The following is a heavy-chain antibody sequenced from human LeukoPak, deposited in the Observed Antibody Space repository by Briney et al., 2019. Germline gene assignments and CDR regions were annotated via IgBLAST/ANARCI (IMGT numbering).Heavy chain of an antibody. CDR2: IYHSGST. D-gene: IGHD2-21*02. CDR3: ASSLSNCGGDCYLTFDY. V-gene: IGHV4-30-2*01. CDR1: GGSISSGGYS. J-gene: IGHJ4*02. Sequence: PSETLSLTCAVSGGSISSGGYSWSWIRQPPGKGLEWIGYIYHSGSTYYNPSLKSRVTISVDRSKNQFSLKLSSVTAADTAVYYCASSLSNCGGDCYLTFDYWGQGTLVTASS.